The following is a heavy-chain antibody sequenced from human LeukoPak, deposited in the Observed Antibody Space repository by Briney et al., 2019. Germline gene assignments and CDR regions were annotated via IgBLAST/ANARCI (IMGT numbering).Heavy chain of an antibody. CDR3: ARGSDIVVVPGAPDFDY. J-gene: IGHJ4*02. Sequence: SETLSLTCTVSGGSISRSSYYWGWIRQPPGKGLEWIGSIFYSGNTYYNPSLKSRVTISVDTSKNQFSLKLRSVTAADTAVYYCARGSDIVVVPGAPDFDYWGQGTLVTVSS. D-gene: IGHD2-2*01. CDR1: GGSISRSSYY. CDR2: IFYSGNT. V-gene: IGHV4-39*07.